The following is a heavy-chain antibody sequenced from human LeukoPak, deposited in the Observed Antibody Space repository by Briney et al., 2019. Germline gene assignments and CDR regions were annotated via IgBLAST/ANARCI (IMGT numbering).Heavy chain of an antibody. CDR3: ASWGAGGNS. CDR1: GFTLSTYW. CDR2: INPDGSGK. D-gene: IGHD3-16*01. V-gene: IGHV3-7*01. J-gene: IGHJ5*01. Sequence: GGSLRLSCEASGFTLSTYWMNWVRQVPGKGLDWVANINPDGSGKRYVDSVKGRFTIARDNADNSLSLQMNSLRAEDTAVYYCASWGAGGNSGGQGTLVTVSS.